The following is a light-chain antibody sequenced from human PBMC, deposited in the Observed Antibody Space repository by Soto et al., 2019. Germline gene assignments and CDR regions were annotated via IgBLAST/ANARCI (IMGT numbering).Light chain of an antibody. Sequence: EIVLTQSPGTLSLSPGERATLSCRASQSVSSSYLAWYQQKPGQAPRLLIYGASSRATGIPDRFSGSGSGTDFTLTISRLEPEDFAVYYCQQRSNWPSVTFGGGTKVEIK. V-gene: IGKV3D-20*02. J-gene: IGKJ4*01. CDR1: QSVSSSY. CDR2: GAS. CDR3: QQRSNWPSVT.